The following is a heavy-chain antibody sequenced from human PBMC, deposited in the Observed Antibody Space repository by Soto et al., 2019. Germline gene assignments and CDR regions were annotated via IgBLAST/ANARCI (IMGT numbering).Heavy chain of an antibody. CDR3: ARRQWLRSFDC. V-gene: IGHV4-39*01. Sequence: QVLLQESGPGLVKPSETLSLTCTVSGGSISASSYYWGWIRQPPGKGLEWIGGMDYSGGTYYNPSLNSXXTXSXXTAKNQFSLKLSSLTAADTAVYSCARRQWLRSFDCWCQGTLVTVSS. CDR2: MDYSGGT. J-gene: IGHJ4*02. D-gene: IGHD5-12*01. CDR1: GGSISASSYY.